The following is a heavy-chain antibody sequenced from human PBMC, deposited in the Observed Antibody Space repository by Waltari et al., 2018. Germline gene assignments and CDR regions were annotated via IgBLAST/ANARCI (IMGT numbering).Heavy chain of an antibody. CDR1: GGSISSYY. Sequence: QVQLQESGPGLVKPSETLSLTCTVSGGSISSYYWSWIRQPPGKGLWWLGYIYYSGSTNHTPTLKSRVPISVDTSKNRFSLKLSSVTAADTAVYYCAGLGGYSGSPDDYWGQGTLVTVSS. D-gene: IGHD5-12*01. V-gene: IGHV4-59*01. J-gene: IGHJ4*02. CDR3: AGLGGYSGSPDDY. CDR2: IYYSGST.